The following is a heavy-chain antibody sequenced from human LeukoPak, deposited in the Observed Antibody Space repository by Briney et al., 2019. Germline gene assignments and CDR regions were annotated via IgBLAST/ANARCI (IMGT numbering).Heavy chain of an antibody. V-gene: IGHV4-39*07. D-gene: IGHD3-22*01. Sequence: SETLSLTSTVSGGSISSSSYYWGWIRQPPGKGLEWIGSIYYSGSTYYNPSLKSRVTISVDTSKNQFSLKLSSVTAADTAVYYCARDASDYDSSGYFLIGAFDIWGQGTMVTVSS. CDR1: GGSISSSSYY. CDR2: IYYSGST. CDR3: ARDASDYDSSGYFLIGAFDI. J-gene: IGHJ3*02.